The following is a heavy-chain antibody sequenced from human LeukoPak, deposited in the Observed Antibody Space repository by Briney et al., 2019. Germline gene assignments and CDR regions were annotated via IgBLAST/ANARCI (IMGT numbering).Heavy chain of an antibody. J-gene: IGHJ2*01. D-gene: IGHD4-17*01. CDR3: ASTIVTTVYPPGWYFDL. V-gene: IGHV3-23*01. CDR1: GFTFSIYA. Sequence: GGSLRLSCAVSGFTFSIYAMAWVRQAPGKGLEWVSGISDQTYYADSVRGRFTISRDNSKNTLYLQMNSLRAEDTAVYYCASTIVTTVYPPGWYFDLWGRGTQVTVSS. CDR2: ISDQT.